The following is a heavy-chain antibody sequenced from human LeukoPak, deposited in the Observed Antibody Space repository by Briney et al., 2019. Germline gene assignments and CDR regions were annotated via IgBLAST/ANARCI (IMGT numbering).Heavy chain of an antibody. CDR1: GFTFSDYY. Sequence: PGGSLRLSCAASGFTFSDYYMSWIRQAPGKGLEWVSHISSSGSTMYYADSVKGRFTISRDNARNSLFLQMNSLRAEDTAVYYCARDPSNSYGDYLAVDWYFDLWGRGTLVTVSS. V-gene: IGHV3-11*04. J-gene: IGHJ2*01. D-gene: IGHD4-17*01. CDR2: ISSSGSTM. CDR3: ARDPSNSYGDYLAVDWYFDL.